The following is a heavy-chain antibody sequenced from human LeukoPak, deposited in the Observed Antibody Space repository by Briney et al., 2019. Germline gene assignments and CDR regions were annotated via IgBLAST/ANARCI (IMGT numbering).Heavy chain of an antibody. J-gene: IGHJ4*02. CDR1: GYIISSYY. Sequence: ASVKVSCKASGYIISSYYIHWVRQAPGQGLEWMGIISPSGGGTSYAPRFQGRVSVARDTSTNTVYMEPSGLRSEDTAIYYCARCYSGYDYGPVYWGQGTLVTVSS. CDR2: ISPSGGGT. V-gene: IGHV1-46*01. D-gene: IGHD5-12*01. CDR3: ARCYSGYDYGPVY.